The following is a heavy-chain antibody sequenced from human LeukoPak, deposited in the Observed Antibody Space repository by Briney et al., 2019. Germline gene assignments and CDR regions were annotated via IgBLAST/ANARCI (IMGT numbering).Heavy chain of an antibody. D-gene: IGHD3-10*01. CDR3: ARGAAYYGSGSYYPLDAFDI. Sequence: PSETLSLTCTVSGGSISSGSYYWSWIRQPAGKGLEGIGRIYTSGSTNYNPSLKSRVTISVDTSKNQFSLKLSSVTAADTAVYYCARGAAYYGSGSYYPLDAFDIWGQGTMVTASS. CDR2: IYTSGST. V-gene: IGHV4-61*02. CDR1: GGSISSGSYY. J-gene: IGHJ3*02.